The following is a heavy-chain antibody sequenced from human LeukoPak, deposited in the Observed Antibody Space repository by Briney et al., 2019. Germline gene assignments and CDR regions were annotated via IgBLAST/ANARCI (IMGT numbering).Heavy chain of an antibody. Sequence: GGSLGLSCAASGFTSGFTFSSFAMSWVRQAPGKGLEWVSYISSSGSTIYYADSVKGRFTISRDNAKNSLYLQMNSLRAEDTAVYYCASSEYSSPDFDYWGQGTLVTVSS. CDR2: ISSSGSTI. D-gene: IGHD6-6*01. CDR3: ASSEYSSPDFDY. J-gene: IGHJ4*02. CDR1: GFTFSSFA. V-gene: IGHV3-48*04.